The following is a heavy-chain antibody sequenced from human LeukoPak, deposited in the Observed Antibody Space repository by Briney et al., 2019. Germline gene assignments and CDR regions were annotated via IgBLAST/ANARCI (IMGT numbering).Heavy chain of an antibody. CDR2: ISYDGSNK. Sequence: GGSLRLSCAASGFTFNSYAMHWVRQAPGRGLEWMAVISYDGSNKYYADSVKGRFTISRDNSKNTLYLQMNSLRAENTAVYYCAKAIAVAGPFDYWGQGTLVTVSS. J-gene: IGHJ4*02. CDR1: GFTFNSYA. V-gene: IGHV3-30-3*01. D-gene: IGHD6-19*01. CDR3: AKAIAVAGPFDY.